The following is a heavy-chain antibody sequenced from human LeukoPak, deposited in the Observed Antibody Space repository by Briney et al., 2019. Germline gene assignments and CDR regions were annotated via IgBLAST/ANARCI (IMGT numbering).Heavy chain of an antibody. D-gene: IGHD3-16*02. J-gene: IGHJ6*03. V-gene: IGHV3-30*02. CDR2: IRYDGSNK. CDR3: AKDQATVWGSYHDYYYYMDV. CDR1: GFTFSSYG. Sequence: PGGSLRLSCAASGFTFSSYGMHRVRQAPGKGLEWVAFIRYDGSNKYYADSVKGRFTISRDNSKNTLYLQMNSLRAEDTAVYYCAKDQATVWGSYHDYYYYMDVWGKGTTVTVSS.